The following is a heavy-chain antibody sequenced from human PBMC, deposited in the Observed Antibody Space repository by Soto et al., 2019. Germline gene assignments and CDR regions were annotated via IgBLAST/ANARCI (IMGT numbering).Heavy chain of an antibody. Sequence: QERLVQSGAEVRKPGSSVKVSCKVTGGTSTRYAINWVRQAPGQGLEWMGGIVPMFGTSKYAQKFQGRVTITADTSTNIGYMELESLRSEDTAVYFWNRGSEYRFLSGYFWGQGTLVSVSS. V-gene: IGHV1-69*06. CDR1: GGTSTRYA. J-gene: IGHJ4*02. CDR2: IVPMFGTS. D-gene: IGHD3-3*01. CDR3: NRGSEYRFLSGYF.